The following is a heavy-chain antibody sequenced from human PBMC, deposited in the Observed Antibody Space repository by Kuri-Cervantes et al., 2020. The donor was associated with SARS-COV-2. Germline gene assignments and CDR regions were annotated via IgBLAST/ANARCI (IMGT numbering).Heavy chain of an antibody. Sequence: LPLTCAASGFTFSSYWMSWVRQAPGKGLEWVANIKQDGSEKYYVDSVKGRFTISRDNAKNSLYLQMNSLRAEDTAVYYCASVSSSSSPAFDIWGQGTMVTVSS. J-gene: IGHJ3*02. CDR2: IKQDGSEK. V-gene: IGHV3-7*01. CDR3: ASVSSSSSPAFDI. D-gene: IGHD6-6*01. CDR1: GFTFSSYW.